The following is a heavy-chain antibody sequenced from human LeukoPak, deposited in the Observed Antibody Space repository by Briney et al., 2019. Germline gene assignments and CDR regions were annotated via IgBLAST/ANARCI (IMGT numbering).Heavy chain of an antibody. CDR2: MNPNSGNT. J-gene: IGHJ6*02. CDR3: ARVYSSSWYYYYGMDV. V-gene: IGHV1-8*01. D-gene: IGHD6-13*01. CDR1: GYTFTSYD. Sequence: ASAKASCNASGYTFTSYDINWVRQATGQELVWMVWMNPNSGNTGYAQKFQGRVTMTRNTSISTAYMELSSLRAEDTAVYYCARVYSSSWYYYYGMDVWGQGTTVTVSS.